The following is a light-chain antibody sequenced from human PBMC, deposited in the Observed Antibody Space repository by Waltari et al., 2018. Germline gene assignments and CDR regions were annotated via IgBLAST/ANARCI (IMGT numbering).Light chain of an antibody. V-gene: IGLV2-11*01. CDR3: CSYAGSSTLV. CDR2: DVS. CDR1: SSDVGAYNY. J-gene: IGLJ3*02. Sequence: QSALTQPRSVSGSPGQSVTISCTGTSSDVGAYNYVSWYQQHPARAPKLMIYDVSGRPSGVSARVSGSKSGNTATLTISGLQADDGADYYCCSYAGSSTLVFGGGTTLTVV.